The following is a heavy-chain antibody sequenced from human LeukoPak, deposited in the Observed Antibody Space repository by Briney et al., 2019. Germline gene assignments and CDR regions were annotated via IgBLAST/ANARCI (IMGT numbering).Heavy chain of an antibody. CDR2: LYYSGST. J-gene: IGHJ4*02. V-gene: IGHV4-59*01. CDR3: ARYYDFWSGYYFDY. D-gene: IGHD3-3*01. CDR1: GGSISSYY. Sequence: PSETLSLTCTVSGGSISSYYWSWIRQPPGKGLEWIGYLYYSGSTNYNPSLKSRVTISVDTSKNQFSLKLSSVTAAVTAVYYCARYYDFWSGYYFDYWGQGTLVTVSS.